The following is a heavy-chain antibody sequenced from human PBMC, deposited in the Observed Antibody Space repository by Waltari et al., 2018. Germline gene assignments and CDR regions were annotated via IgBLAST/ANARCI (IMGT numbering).Heavy chain of an antibody. CDR3: TRDGYYYDSSGYSAFDY. CDR1: GFIFKTYA. Sequence: EVQLLESGGGLAQPGGSLRLSCGASGFIFKTYAMSWVRQVPGKGLEWVSSVGTDGRRTYYADSVRGRFTISRDNSKNMLYLQMDALRVEDTALYYCTRDGYYYDSSGYSAFDYWGQGTLVTVSS. J-gene: IGHJ4*02. CDR2: VGTDGRRT. V-gene: IGHV3-23*01. D-gene: IGHD3-22*01.